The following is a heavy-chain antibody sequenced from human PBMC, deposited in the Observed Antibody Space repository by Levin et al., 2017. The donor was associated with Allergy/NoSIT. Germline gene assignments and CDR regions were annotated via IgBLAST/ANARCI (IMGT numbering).Heavy chain of an antibody. CDR2: IYSGGST. V-gene: IGHV3-66*02. CDR3: ARDEHRDY. Sequence: GESLKISCAASGFTVSSNYMSWVRQAPGKGLEWVSVIYSGGSTYYADSVKGRFTISRDNSKNTLYLQMNSLRAEDTAVYYCARDEHRDYWGQGTLVTVSS. CDR1: GFTVSSNY. J-gene: IGHJ4*02. D-gene: IGHD1-14*01.